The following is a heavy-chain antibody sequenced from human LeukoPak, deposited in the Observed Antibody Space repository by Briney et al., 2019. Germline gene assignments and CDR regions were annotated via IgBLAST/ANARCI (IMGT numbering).Heavy chain of an antibody. CDR3: ARDSRGHYYGMDV. D-gene: IGHD2-2*01. Sequence: SSETLSLTCTVSGGSISSYYWSWIRQPPGKGLEWIGYIYYSGSTNYNPSLKSRVTISVDTSKNQFSLKLSSVTAADTAVYYCARDSRGHYYGMDVWGQGTTVTVSS. CDR2: IYYSGST. CDR1: GGSISSYY. V-gene: IGHV4-59*12. J-gene: IGHJ6*02.